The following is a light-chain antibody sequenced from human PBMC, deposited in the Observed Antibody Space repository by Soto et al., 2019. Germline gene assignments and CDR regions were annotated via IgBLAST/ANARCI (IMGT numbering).Light chain of an antibody. CDR1: QSVSSSH. V-gene: IGKV3-20*01. Sequence: EIVLTQSPGTLSSSPGERATLSCRASQSVSSSHLAWYQQKPGQAPRLLIYGASSRATGIPDRFSGSGSGTDFTLTISRREHEDVAVYFCHQYGDSPMSTFGQGTKVEI. CDR2: GAS. CDR3: HQYGDSPMST. J-gene: IGKJ2*01.